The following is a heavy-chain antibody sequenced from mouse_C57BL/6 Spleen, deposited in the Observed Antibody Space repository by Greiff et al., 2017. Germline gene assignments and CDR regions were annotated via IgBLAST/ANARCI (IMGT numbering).Heavy chain of an antibody. CDR1: GYSITSGYY. D-gene: IGHD1-1*01. CDR2: ISYDGSN. Sequence: EVQLQESGPGLVKPSQSLSLTCSVTGYSITSGYYWNWIRQFPGNKLEWMGYISYDGSNNYNPSLKNRISITRDTSKNQFFLELNSVTTEDTATYYCARMRDYGSSCRDAMDDWGKGTTVTVSS. V-gene: IGHV3-6*01. CDR3: ARMRDYGSSCRDAMDD. J-gene: IGHJ4*01.